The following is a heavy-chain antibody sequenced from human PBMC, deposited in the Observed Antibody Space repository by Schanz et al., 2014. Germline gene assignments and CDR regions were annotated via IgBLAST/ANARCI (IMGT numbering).Heavy chain of an antibody. CDR1: GYTFTSYG. Sequence: QVQLVQSGAEVKKPGASVKVSCKASGYTFTSYGISWVRQAPGQGLEWMGWISAYNGNTKYPQKLQGRVTMTTDTYASTAYMELRSLRSDATAVYYCARAAADFYDILTEEDYWGQGTLVTVSS. J-gene: IGHJ4*02. CDR2: ISAYNGNT. CDR3: ARAAADFYDILTEEDY. V-gene: IGHV1-18*01. D-gene: IGHD3-9*01.